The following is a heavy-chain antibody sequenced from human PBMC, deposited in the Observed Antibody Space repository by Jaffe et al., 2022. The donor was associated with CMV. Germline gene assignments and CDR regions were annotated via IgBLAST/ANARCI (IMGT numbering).Heavy chain of an antibody. CDR3: AKDRGGYSYAYSH. CDR2: TSHGGST. J-gene: IGHJ4*02. Sequence: QVQLQESGPGLVKPSGTLSLTCAVSGDSITSSVWWSWVRQPPGKGLEWIGETSHGGSTNYNPSLKSRVAISVDKSKSQFSLNLYSVTAADTAVYYCAKDRGGYSYAYSHWGQGALVTVSS. D-gene: IGHD5-18*01. CDR1: GDSITSSVW. V-gene: IGHV4-4*02.